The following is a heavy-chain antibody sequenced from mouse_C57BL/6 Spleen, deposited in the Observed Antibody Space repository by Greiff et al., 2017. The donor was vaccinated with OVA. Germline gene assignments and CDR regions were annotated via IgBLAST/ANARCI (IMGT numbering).Heavy chain of an antibody. J-gene: IGHJ2*01. CDR3: ARDYYGSSYDY. V-gene: IGHV3-6*01. Sequence: VQLQQSGPGLVKPSQSLSLTCSVTGYSITSGYYWTWIRQFPGNQLEWMGYISYDGSNNYNPSLKNRISITRDTSKNQFFLNLNSVTTEDTATYYCARDYYGSSYDYWGQGTTLTVSS. D-gene: IGHD1-1*01. CDR1: GYSITSGYY. CDR2: ISYDGSN.